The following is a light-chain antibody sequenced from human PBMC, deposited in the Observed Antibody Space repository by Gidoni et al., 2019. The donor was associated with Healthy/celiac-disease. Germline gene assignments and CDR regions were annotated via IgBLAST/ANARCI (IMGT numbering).Light chain of an antibody. V-gene: IGKV3D-20*01. J-gene: IGKJ1*01. Sequence: EIVFTQSPATLSLSPGARATLSCGASQRVSSSYLAWYQQKPGLAPSLLIYDASSRATGIPDRFSGSGSGTDFTLTISRLEPEDFAVYYCQQYGSSPLTFGQGTKVEIK. CDR1: QRVSSSY. CDR3: QQYGSSPLT. CDR2: DAS.